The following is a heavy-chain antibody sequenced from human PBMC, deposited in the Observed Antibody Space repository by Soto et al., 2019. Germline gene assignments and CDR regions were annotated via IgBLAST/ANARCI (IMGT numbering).Heavy chain of an antibody. Sequence: QVQLVQSGAEVKKPGSSVKVSCKASGGTFSSYAISWVRQAPGQGLEWMGGIIPIFGTANYAQKFEGRVXXTAXXXXXXXXXXXXXXXXXXXXXXXXXXXXXXXXXXXLXXXYNMDVWGQGTTVTVSS. V-gene: IGHV1-69*12. D-gene: IGHD1-1*01. CDR3: XXXXXXXXXXXLXXXYNMDV. CDR2: IIPIFGTA. CDR1: GGTFSSYA. J-gene: IGHJ6*02.